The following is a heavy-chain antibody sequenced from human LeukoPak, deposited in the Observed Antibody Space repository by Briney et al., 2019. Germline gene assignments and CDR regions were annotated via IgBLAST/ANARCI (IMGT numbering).Heavy chain of an antibody. CDR2: INLNGDET. J-gene: IGHJ4*02. V-gene: IGHV3-23*01. Sequence: GGSLRLPCEASGFTFSNYGMAWFRQAPGKGLEWVSTINLNGDETHYADSVKGRFTISRDNSKSTLALRMSSLRVEDTAVYYCERDPSEYEYNRGWYRDFWGQGSQVIVSS. D-gene: IGHD6-19*01. CDR1: GFTFSNYG. CDR3: ERDPSEYEYNRGWYRDF.